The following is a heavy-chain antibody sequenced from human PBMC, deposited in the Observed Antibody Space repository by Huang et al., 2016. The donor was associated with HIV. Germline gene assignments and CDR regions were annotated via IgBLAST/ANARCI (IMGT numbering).Heavy chain of an antibody. CDR1: GYAFTSYY. CDR2: ITPRDGSK. V-gene: IGHV1-46*01. D-gene: IGHD3-22*01. Sequence: VKVSCKASGYAFTSYYMHWVRQAPGQGLEWMGRITPRDGSKSYAQKFQGRVTTTRDTSTNTVFMELSSLRAEDTAVYYCARDRDFYDSSGYWGFNYFDYWGQGTLVTVSS. CDR3: ARDRDFYDSSGYWGFNYFDY. J-gene: IGHJ4*02.